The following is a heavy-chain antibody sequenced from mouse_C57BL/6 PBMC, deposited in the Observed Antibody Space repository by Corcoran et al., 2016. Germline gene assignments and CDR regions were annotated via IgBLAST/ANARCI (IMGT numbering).Heavy chain of an antibody. D-gene: IGHD2-5*01. CDR2: IYPYNGGT. CDR1: GYTFTDYY. CDR3: ARTGSNYVRFAY. Sequence: EVQLQQSGPVLVKPGASVKMSCKASGYTFTDYYMNWVKQSHGKSLEWIGVIYPYNGGTSYNQKFKGKATLTVDKSSSTAYMELNSLTSEDSAVYYCARTGSNYVRFAYWGQGTLVTVSA. V-gene: IGHV1-19*01. J-gene: IGHJ3*01.